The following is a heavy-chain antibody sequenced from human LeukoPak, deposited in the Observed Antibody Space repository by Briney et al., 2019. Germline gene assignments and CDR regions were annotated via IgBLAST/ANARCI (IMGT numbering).Heavy chain of an antibody. CDR2: INHSGST. CDR3: ARGSLIFWSGYYTSYYYYGMDV. CDR1: GVSFSGYY. J-gene: IGHJ6*02. V-gene: IGHV4-34*01. Sequence: SETLSLTCAVYGVSFSGYYWSWIRQPPGKGLEWIGEINHSGSTNYNPSLKSRVTISVDTSKNQFSLKLSSVTAADTAVYYCARGSLIFWSGYYTSYYYYGMDVWGQGTTVTVSS. D-gene: IGHD3-3*01.